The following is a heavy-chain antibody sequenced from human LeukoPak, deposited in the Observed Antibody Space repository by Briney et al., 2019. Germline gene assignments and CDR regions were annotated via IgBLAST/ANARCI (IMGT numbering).Heavy chain of an antibody. CDR3: ARGVVVTCFDY. D-gene: IGHD3-22*01. V-gene: IGHV3-33*01. CDR2: IWYDGSNK. J-gene: IGHJ4*02. CDR1: GFTFSSYG. Sequence: PGRSLRLSCAASGFTFSSYGMHWVRQAPGKGLEWVAVIWYDGSNKYYADSVKGRFTISRDNSKNTLYLQMNSLRAEDTAVCYCARGVVVTCFDYWGQGTLVTVSS.